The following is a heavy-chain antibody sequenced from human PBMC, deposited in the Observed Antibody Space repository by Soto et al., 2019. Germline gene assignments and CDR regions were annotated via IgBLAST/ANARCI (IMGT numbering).Heavy chain of an antibody. CDR1: GGSISSSSYY. CDR3: ARGVVRGVRNAFDI. Sequence: QLQLQESGPGLVKPSETLSLTCTVSGGSISSSSYYWGWIRQPPGKGLEWIGSIYYSGSTYYNPSLKSRVTISVDTSKNQFSLKLSSVTAADTAVYYCARGVVRGVRNAFDIWGQGTMVTVSS. V-gene: IGHV4-39*01. J-gene: IGHJ3*02. CDR2: IYYSGST. D-gene: IGHD3-10*01.